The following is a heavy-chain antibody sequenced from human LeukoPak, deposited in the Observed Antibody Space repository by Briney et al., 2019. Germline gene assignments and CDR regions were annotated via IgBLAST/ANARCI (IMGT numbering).Heavy chain of an antibody. J-gene: IGHJ4*02. CDR3: ATLDSYFDY. CDR2: IKKDGSEK. V-gene: IGHV3-7*01. Sequence: GSLRLSCEASGFTFSTYWMSWVRQAPGKGLEWVANIKKDGSEKNYVDSVKGRFTISRDNAKSSLYLQMNSLRAEDTAVYYCATLDSYFDYWGQGTLVTVSS. CDR1: GFTFSTYW.